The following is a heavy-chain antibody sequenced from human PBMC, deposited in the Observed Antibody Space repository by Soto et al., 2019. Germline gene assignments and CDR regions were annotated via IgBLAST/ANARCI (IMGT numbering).Heavy chain of an antibody. Sequence: QVQLVESGGGVVQPEKSLRVSCAASGFTFSGHAMHWVRQAPGKGLEWVAQIWSNGRNAYYSDSVKGRFTISRDNSKNTVTLQMDSLRAEDTAVYYCARDGQQGTPYGMDVWGQGTTVTVCS. CDR3: ARDGQQGTPYGMDV. CDR2: IWSNGRNA. D-gene: IGHD6-13*01. CDR1: GFTFSGHA. V-gene: IGHV3-33*01. J-gene: IGHJ6*02.